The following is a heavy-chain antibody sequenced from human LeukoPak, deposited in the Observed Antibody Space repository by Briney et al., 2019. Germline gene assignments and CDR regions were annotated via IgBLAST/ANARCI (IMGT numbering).Heavy chain of an antibody. CDR2: INHNGNVN. CDR3: ARDRYGDYGFDY. J-gene: IGHJ4*02. Sequence: PGGSLRLSCAASGFTFSSYWMNWARQAPGKGLEWVASINHNGNVNYYVDSVKGRFTISRDNAKNSLYLQMSNLRAEDTAVYFCARDRYGDYGFDYWGQGTLVTVSS. CDR1: GFTFSSYW. D-gene: IGHD4-17*01. V-gene: IGHV3-7*03.